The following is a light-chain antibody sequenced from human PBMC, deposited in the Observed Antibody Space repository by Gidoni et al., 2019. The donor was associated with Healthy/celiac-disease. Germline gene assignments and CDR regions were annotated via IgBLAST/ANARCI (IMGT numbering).Light chain of an antibody. Sequence: DLQMTQYPSSLSASVGNRVTITCRASTSISSYLNWYQQKPGKAPKLLIYAASSLQSGVPSKFSGSGSGTDFTLTISSLQPEDFATYYCQQSYSTQYTFGQGTKLEIK. CDR3: QQSYSTQYT. CDR2: AAS. CDR1: TSISSY. J-gene: IGKJ2*01. V-gene: IGKV1-39*01.